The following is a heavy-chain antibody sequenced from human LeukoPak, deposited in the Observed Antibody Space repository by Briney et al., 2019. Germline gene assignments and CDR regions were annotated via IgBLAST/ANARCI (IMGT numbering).Heavy chain of an antibody. CDR2: LSRDTTAI. V-gene: IGHV3-48*01. D-gene: IGHD6-19*01. CDR1: GFTFNIYS. J-gene: IGHJ4*02. Sequence: GGSLTLSCAASGFTFNIYSMNWVRQAPGKGLEWISYLSRDTTAIYYADSVKGRFTISRDNAKNSLYLQMNSLRAEDTAMYYCARSGWYDDFDYLGQGTLVTVSS. CDR3: ARSGWYDDFDY.